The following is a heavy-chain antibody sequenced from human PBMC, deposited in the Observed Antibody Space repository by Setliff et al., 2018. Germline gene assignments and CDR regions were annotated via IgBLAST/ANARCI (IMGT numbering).Heavy chain of an antibody. CDR1: GYPLSRHY. Sequence: ASVKVSCKATGYPLSRHYMHWARQAPGQGLEWMGIINPGGGSASIVQKFQGRVTMTSDTSTSTVYMEVTGLTSEDTAVYYCARAGVAAADRKGLLEYWGQGTRVTVSS. V-gene: IGHV1-46*01. J-gene: IGHJ4*02. CDR2: INPGGGSA. CDR3: ARAGVAAADRKGLLEY. D-gene: IGHD6-13*01.